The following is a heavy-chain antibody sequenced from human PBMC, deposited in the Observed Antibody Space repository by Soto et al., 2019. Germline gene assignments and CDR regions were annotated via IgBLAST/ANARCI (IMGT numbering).Heavy chain of an antibody. V-gene: IGHV3-48*01. J-gene: IGHJ4*02. Sequence: EVQLVESGGGLVQPGGSLRLSCAASGFTFSSFTMNWVRQAPGKGLVWISYITSSSGTIYYADSVKGRFTISRDNAKNSLYLQMNSRRAEDTAVDYCARGGGSSSWNFDSWGQGTRVTVSS. CDR1: GFTFSSFT. D-gene: IGHD6-13*01. CDR3: ARGGGSSSWNFDS. CDR2: ITSSSGTI.